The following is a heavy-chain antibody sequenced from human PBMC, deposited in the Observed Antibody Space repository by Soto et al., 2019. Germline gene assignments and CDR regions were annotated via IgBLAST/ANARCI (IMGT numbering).Heavy chain of an antibody. D-gene: IGHD3-3*01. CDR3: ARGDITIFGGDFYYYYGMDV. Sequence: GASVKVSCKASGYTFTSYDINWVRQATGQGLEWMGWMNPNSGNTGYAQKFQGRVTMTRNTSISTAYMELSSLRSEDTAVYYCARGDITIFGGDFYYYYGMDVWGQGTTVTVSS. V-gene: IGHV1-8*01. J-gene: IGHJ6*02. CDR2: MNPNSGNT. CDR1: GYTFTSYD.